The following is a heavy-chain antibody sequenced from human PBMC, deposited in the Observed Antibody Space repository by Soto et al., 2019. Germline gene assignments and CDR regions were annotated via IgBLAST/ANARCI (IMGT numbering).Heavy chain of an antibody. Sequence: EVQLVESGGGLVKPGGSLRLSCAASGFTFNNAWMNWVRQAPGKGLEWVGRIKSKTHGGTTDYAAPVKGRFTISRDDSKNTLYLQMNSLKTEDTAIYYCATDRLTIIGVAITNYYYYGLHVWGQGTTVTVSS. CDR3: ATDRLTIIGVAITNYYYYGLHV. CDR1: GFTFNNAW. D-gene: IGHD3-3*01. V-gene: IGHV3-15*07. CDR2: IKSKTHGGTT. J-gene: IGHJ6*02.